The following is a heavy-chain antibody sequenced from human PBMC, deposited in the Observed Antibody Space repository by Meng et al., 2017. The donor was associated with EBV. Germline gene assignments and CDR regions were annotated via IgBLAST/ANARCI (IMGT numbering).Heavy chain of an antibody. J-gene: IGHJ5*02. CDR2: ISTYSGDT. D-gene: IGHD5-24*01. CDR3: VRDDGYCSTTDCGANWFDP. CDR1: GYEFVTYS. Sequence: QVQLVQSGAERKQPGVSVKVSCKAPGYEFVTYSITWVRQAPGHGLEWMGWISTYSGDTKYAQKFQGRVTLTADTSTTTAYMELRSLVSDDSGVYYCVRDDGYCSTTDCGANWFDPWGQGTLVTVSS. V-gene: IGHV1-18*01.